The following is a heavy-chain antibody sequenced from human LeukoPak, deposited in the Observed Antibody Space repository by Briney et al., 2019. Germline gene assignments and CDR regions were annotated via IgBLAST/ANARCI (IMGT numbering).Heavy chain of an antibody. CDR1: GFTFSSYG. CDR2: ISGTGSST. V-gene: IGHV3-23*01. Sequence: GGFLRLSCAASGFTFSSYGMSWVRQAPGKGLEWVSAISGTGSSTYYADSVKGRFTISRDNSKNTLYLQMNSLRAEDTAVYYCAKVDSSGWYVSSPDYWGQGTLVTVS. CDR3: AKVDSSGWYVSSPDY. J-gene: IGHJ4*02. D-gene: IGHD6-19*01.